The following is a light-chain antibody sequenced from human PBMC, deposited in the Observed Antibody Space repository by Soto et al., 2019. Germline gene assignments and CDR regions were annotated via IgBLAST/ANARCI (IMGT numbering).Light chain of an antibody. CDR1: DSDVGGYDY. V-gene: IGLV2-14*01. Sequence: QSALTQPASVSGFPGQSITISCTGTDSDVGGYDYVSWYQQHPGKAPKLMIYGVTNRPSGVSSRFSGSKSGNTASLTISGLQADDEANYYCSSFTSSTPPHVVFGGGTKLTVL. CDR3: SSFTSSTPPHVV. CDR2: GVT. J-gene: IGLJ2*01.